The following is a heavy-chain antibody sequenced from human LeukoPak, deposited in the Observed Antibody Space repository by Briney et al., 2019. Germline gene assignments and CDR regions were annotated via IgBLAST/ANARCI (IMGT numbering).Heavy chain of an antibody. J-gene: IGHJ4*02. D-gene: IGHD3-10*01. CDR2: INHSGST. V-gene: IGHV4-34*01. CDR3: ARRGYYGSGSFKNFDY. Sequence: SETLSLTCAVYGGSFSGYYWSWIRQPPGKGLEWIGEINHSGSTNYNPSLKSRVTISVDTSKNQFSLKLSSVTAADTAVYYCARRGYYGSGSFKNFDYWGQGTLVTVSS. CDR1: GGSFSGYY.